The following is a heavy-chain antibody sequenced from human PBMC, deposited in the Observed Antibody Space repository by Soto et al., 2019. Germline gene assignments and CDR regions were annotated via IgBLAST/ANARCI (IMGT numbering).Heavy chain of an antibody. J-gene: IGHJ4*02. D-gene: IGHD4-17*01. CDR2: INSDGTTI. CDR1: GWTLSSRW. CDR3: ARGTQTTVTTRLFDC. V-gene: IGHV3-74*01. Sequence: GSLTLSCAGSGWTLSSRWMHWVRQAPGKGLVWVSRINSDGTTITYADSVKGRFTISRDNAKNTLYLQMNSLRAEDTAVYYCARGTQTTVTTRLFDCWGQGTLVTVSS.